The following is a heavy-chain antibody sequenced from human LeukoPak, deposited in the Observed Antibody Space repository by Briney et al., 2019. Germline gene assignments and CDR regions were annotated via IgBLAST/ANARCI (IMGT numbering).Heavy chain of an antibody. V-gene: IGHV4-59*12. J-gene: IGHJ3*02. D-gene: IGHD5-24*01. CDR2: IYYSGST. CDR3: ARGPSLPRRPTMSYAFDI. Sequence: SETLSLTWTLSGGSISSYYWSWFRQSPGKGLEWIGSIYYSGSTYYNPSLKSRVTISVDTSKNQFSLKLSSVTAADTAVYYCARGPSLPRRPTMSYAFDIWGQGTMVSVSS. CDR1: GGSISSYY.